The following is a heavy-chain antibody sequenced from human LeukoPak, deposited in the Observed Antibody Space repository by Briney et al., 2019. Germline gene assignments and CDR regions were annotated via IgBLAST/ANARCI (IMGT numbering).Heavy chain of an antibody. V-gene: IGHV3-23*01. CDR3: AKDARRSSGWWFFDH. D-gene: IGHD6-19*01. Sequence: GGSLRLSCAASGFVFSSLDMGWVRQAPGKGLEWVSAITHSGYGTYYADSVKGRFTISRDNSKNPLYLQMNSLRAEDTAVYFCAKDARRSSGWWFFDHWGQGTLVTVSS. J-gene: IGHJ4*02. CDR2: ITHSGYGT. CDR1: GFVFSSLD.